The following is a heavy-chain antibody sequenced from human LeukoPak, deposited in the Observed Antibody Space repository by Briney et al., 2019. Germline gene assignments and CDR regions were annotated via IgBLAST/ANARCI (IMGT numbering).Heavy chain of an antibody. Sequence: PGGSLRLSCAASGFTFSSFGMHWVRQAPGKGLEWVAVIWYDGYDKYYAESEKGRFTISRDNSRNTLYFQMNSLRVEDSAVYYCARARWFADTATSASGYGLDVWGQGTAVTVSS. D-gene: IGHD5-18*01. CDR1: GFTFSSFG. V-gene: IGHV3-33*01. J-gene: IGHJ6*02. CDR3: ARARWFADTATSASGYGLDV. CDR2: IWYDGYDK.